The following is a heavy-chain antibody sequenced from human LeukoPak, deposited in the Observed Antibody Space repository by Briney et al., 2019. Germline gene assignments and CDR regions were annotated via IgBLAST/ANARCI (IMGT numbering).Heavy chain of an antibody. Sequence: PSQTLSLTCTVSGGSLSSGGYHWSWIRQHPGKGLEWIGYIDYSGTTSYNPSLKSRVTMSVDTSKNQFSLNLNSVTAADTAVYYCARGSWFGPWGQGTLVTVSS. V-gene: IGHV4-31*03. CDR2: IDYSGTT. J-gene: IGHJ5*02. CDR1: GGSLSSGGYH. CDR3: ARGSWFGP.